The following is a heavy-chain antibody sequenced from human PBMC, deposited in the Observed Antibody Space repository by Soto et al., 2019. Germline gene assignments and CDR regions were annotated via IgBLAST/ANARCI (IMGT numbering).Heavy chain of an antibody. CDR1: GFTVSDNY. CDR3: ARVNFYDTYYWYFDL. CDR2: IDSGGRT. V-gene: IGHV3-66*01. Sequence: EVQLVESGGGLVQPGGSLRLSCAASGFTVSDNYMSWVRQAPGKGLEWVSLIDSGGRTFYADSVKGRFTIPRDTNTVYLPMNSLRAEDTAIYYCARVNFYDTYYWYFDLWGRGTLVTVSS. D-gene: IGHD3-22*01. J-gene: IGHJ2*01.